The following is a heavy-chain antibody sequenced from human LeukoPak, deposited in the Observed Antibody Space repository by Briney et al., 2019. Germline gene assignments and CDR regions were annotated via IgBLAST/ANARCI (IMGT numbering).Heavy chain of an antibody. CDR3: STLLSTNYLDH. CDR1: GYTLTDLF. V-gene: IGHV1-24*01. D-gene: IGHD2/OR15-2a*01. CDR2: FDPEDGKR. J-gene: IGHJ4*02. Sequence: GASVKVSCKVSGYTLTDLFMHWVRQAPGKGLEWMGGFDPEDGKRIFAEKFQGRVTMTEDTSTDTAYMELSSLTSEDTAVYYCSTLLSTNYLDHWGQGTLVTVSS.